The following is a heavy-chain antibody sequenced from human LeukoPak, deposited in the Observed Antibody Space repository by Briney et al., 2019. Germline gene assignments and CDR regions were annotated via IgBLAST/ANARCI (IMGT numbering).Heavy chain of an antibody. CDR2: INPSGGST. D-gene: IGHD2-15*01. CDR3: ARDIVVVVGATVHYGMDV. V-gene: IGHV1-46*01. J-gene: IGHJ6*02. Sequence: GASVKVSCKASGYTFTSYYMHRVRPAPGQGLEWMGIINPSGGSTSYAQRFQGRITMTRDTSTSTVYMELSSLRSEDTAVYYCARDIVVVVGATVHYGMDVWGQGTTVTVSS. CDR1: GYTFTSYY.